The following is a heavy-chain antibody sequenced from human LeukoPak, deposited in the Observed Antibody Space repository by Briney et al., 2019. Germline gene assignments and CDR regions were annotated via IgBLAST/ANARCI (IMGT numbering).Heavy chain of an antibody. CDR3: ARILWWELRVYFDY. V-gene: IGHV4-39*01. D-gene: IGHD1-26*01. J-gene: IGHJ4*02. Sequence: SSETLSLTCTVSGGSISSSSYYWGWIRQPPGKGLEWIGSIYYSGSTYYNPSLRSRVTISVDTSKNQFSLKLSSVTAADTAVYYCARILWWELRVYFDYWGQGTLVTVSS. CDR1: GGSISSSSYY. CDR2: IYYSGST.